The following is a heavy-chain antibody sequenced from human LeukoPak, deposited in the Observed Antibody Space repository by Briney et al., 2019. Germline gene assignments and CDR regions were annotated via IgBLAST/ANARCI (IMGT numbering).Heavy chain of an antibody. J-gene: IGHJ4*02. V-gene: IGHV3-23*01. D-gene: IGHD2-15*01. CDR2: ICDSGSST. CDR1: GFTFRNYA. Sequence: TGGSLRLSCAASGFTFRNYAMTWVRQAPGKGLEWASVICDSGSSTYYADSVKDRFTISRDNSENTLYLQMNSLRAEDTAVYYCAMSGGASCFSSALYWGQGTLVTVSS. CDR3: AMSGGASCFSSALY.